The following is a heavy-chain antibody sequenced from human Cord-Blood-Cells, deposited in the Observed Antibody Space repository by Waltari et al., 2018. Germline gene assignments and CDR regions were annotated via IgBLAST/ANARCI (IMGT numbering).Heavy chain of an antibody. CDR1: GFTFADFA. J-gene: IGHJ3*02. CDR3: AKDTGYSSSSYAFDI. CDR2: ISWNSGSI. V-gene: IGHV3-9*01. Sequence: EVQLVESGGGLVQHGRSLRLSCAASGFTFADFAMHWVRQAPGKGLEWVSGISWNSGSICYADSVKGRFTISRDNAKNALYLQMNSLRAEDTALYYCAKDTGYSSSSYAFDIWGQGTMVTVSS. D-gene: IGHD6-6*01.